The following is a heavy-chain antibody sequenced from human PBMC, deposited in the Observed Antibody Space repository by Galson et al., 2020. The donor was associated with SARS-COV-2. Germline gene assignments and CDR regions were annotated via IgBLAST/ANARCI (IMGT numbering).Heavy chain of an antibody. CDR1: GGSISSGGYS. V-gene: IGHV4-30-2*01. Sequence: ASETLSLTCAVSGGSISSGGYSWSWIRQPPGKGLEWIGYIYHSGSTYYNPSLKSRVTISVDRSKNQFSLKLSSVTAADTAVYYCARGVRYFDWSHLKDYYGSGSRPEDGYFDLWGRGTLVTVSS. D-gene: IGHD3-10*01. CDR2: IYHSGST. CDR3: ARGVRYFDWSHLKDYYGSGSRPEDGYFDL. J-gene: IGHJ2*01.